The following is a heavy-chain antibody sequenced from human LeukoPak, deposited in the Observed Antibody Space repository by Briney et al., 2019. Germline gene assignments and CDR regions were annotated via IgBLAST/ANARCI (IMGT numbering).Heavy chain of an antibody. CDR2: IIPIFGTA. J-gene: IGHJ6*04. CDR1: GGTFSSYA. Sequence: SVKVSCKASGGTFSSYAISWVRQAPGQGLEWMGGIIPIFGTANYAQKFQGRVTITADESTSTAYMELSSPRSEDTAVYYCVWGSYNYYYYGMDVWGKGTTVTVSS. V-gene: IGHV1-69*01. D-gene: IGHD3-16*01. CDR3: VWGSYNYYYYGMDV.